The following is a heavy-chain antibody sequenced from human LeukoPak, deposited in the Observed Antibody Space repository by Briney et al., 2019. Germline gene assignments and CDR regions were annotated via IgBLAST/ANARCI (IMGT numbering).Heavy chain of an antibody. J-gene: IGHJ6*03. Sequence: GGSLRLSCAASGFIFSSYGFHWIRQAPGKGLEWLTFIRNDGSKTYYADSVRGRFTVSRDNSKNTLYLQMNSLRAEDTAVYYCARERAGISSGYLFPQDYYYYMDVWGKGTTVTVSS. D-gene: IGHD3-22*01. CDR1: GFIFSSYG. V-gene: IGHV3-30*02. CDR2: IRNDGSKT. CDR3: ARERAGISSGYLFPQDYYYYMDV.